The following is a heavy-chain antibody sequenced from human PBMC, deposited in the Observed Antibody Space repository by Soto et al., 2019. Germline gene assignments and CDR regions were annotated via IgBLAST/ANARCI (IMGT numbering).Heavy chain of an antibody. CDR1: GGTFSSHA. J-gene: IGHJ5*02. Sequence: SVKVSCKASGGTFSSHAISWVRQAPGQGLEWMGGIIPIFGTANYAQKFQGRVTITADESTSTAYMELSSLRSEDTAVYYCARSMELPNWSDPWGQGTLVTVSS. CDR3: ARSMELPNWSDP. CDR2: IIPIFGTA. D-gene: IGHD1-26*01. V-gene: IGHV1-69*13.